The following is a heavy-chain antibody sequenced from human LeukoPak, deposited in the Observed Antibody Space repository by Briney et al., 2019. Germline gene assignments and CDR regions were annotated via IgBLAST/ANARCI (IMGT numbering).Heavy chain of an antibody. V-gene: IGHV3-53*01. CDR2: IYSGGNT. J-gene: IGHJ4*02. Sequence: GGSLRLSCAASGFTVSSNYMNWVRQAPGKGLEWVSVIYSGGNTYYADSVKGRFTISRHNSQNTVYLQMNSLKTEDTGVYYCTRNPHPHCSGVHCPCDSWGQGTLVTVSS. D-gene: IGHD2-15*01. CDR1: GFTVSSNY. CDR3: TRNPHPHCSGVHCPCDS.